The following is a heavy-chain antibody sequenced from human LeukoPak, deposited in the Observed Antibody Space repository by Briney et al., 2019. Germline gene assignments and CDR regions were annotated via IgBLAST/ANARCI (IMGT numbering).Heavy chain of an antibody. D-gene: IGHD2-21*01. CDR1: SGSIRSSNW. CDR2: IYTTGLT. CDR3: ARAAAIVRYFHN. Sequence: SGTLSLTCAVSSGSIRSSNWWSWVRQPPGKGLEWIGRIYTTGLTNYSPSLRSRVTISIDTSRNQFSLKLTSVTAADTAVYYCARAAAIVRYFHNWGQGTLVTVSS. V-gene: IGHV4-4*02. J-gene: IGHJ1*01.